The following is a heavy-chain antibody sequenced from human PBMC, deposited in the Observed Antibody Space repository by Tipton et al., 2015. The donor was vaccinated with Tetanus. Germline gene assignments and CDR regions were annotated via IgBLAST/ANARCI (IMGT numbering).Heavy chain of an antibody. Sequence: VQLVQSGAEVKKPGESLKISCKASGYSFTYWVGWVRQMPGKGLEWMGITHPSDSDSRYSPSFEGQVTISADKSISTAYLQWSSLKASDTAMYYCARLTPQGYFDHWGQGTLVTVSS. CDR1: GYSFTYW. J-gene: IGHJ4*02. CDR2: THPSDSDS. CDR3: ARLTPQGYFDH. V-gene: IGHV5-51*01.